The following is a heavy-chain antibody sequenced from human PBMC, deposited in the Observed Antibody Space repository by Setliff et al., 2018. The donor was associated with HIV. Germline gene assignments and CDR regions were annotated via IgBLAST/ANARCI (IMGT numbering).Heavy chain of an antibody. J-gene: IGHJ6*03. V-gene: IGHV4-61*09. CDR2: IYTSGST. CDR3: SRDMTTVTYYYYYYYMDV. D-gene: IGHD4-17*01. CDR1: GGSISSGSYY. Sequence: SETLSLTCTVSGGSISSGSYYWSWIRQPAGKGLEWIGHIYTSGSTNYNPSLKSRVTFSVDTSKNQFSLKLNSVTAADTAMYYCSRDMTTVTYYYYYYYMDVWGKGTTVTVSS.